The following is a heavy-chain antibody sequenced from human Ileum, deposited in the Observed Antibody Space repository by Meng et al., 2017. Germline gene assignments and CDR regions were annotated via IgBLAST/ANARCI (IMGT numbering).Heavy chain of an antibody. CDR2: IKNKAESYTT. CDR3: VRDWSTSLYS. V-gene: IGHV3-72*01. CDR1: GFTFSGRY. D-gene: IGHD5/OR15-5a*01. Sequence: EVQLVEDGGGCVHTEGSRMLACEASGFTFSGRYMDCVRQAPAKVLEWIGRIKNKAESYTTNYAASVEGRFTISRDDSKNLLFLQMNSLKSEDTAVYYCVRDWSTSLYSWGQGTLVTVSS. J-gene: IGHJ4*02.